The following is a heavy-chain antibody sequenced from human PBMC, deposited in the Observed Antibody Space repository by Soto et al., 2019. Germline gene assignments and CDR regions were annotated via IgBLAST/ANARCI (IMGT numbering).Heavy chain of an antibody. Sequence: EVQLVESGGGLVQPGGSLRLSCAASGFTFSSYWMSWVRQAPGKGLEWVANIKQDGSEKYYVDSVKGRFTISRDNAKNSLYLQMNSLRAEDTAVYYCARAQEYSSSWFPYYFDYWGQGTLVTVSS. CDR1: GFTFSSYW. D-gene: IGHD6-6*01. CDR2: IKQDGSEK. V-gene: IGHV3-7*01. CDR3: ARAQEYSSSWFPYYFDY. J-gene: IGHJ4*02.